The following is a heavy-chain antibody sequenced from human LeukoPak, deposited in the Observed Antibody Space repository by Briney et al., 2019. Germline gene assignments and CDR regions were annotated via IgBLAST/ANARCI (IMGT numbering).Heavy chain of an antibody. CDR3: AKSGNLDRYCSSTSCYRFDY. D-gene: IGHD2-2*01. CDR2: ISYDGSNK. J-gene: IGHJ4*02. Sequence: GGSLRLSCAASGFTFSSYAMHWVRQAPGKGLEWVAVISYDGSNKYYADSVKGRFTISRDNSKNTLYLQMNTLRVEDTAVYYCAKSGNLDRYCSSTSCYRFDYWGQGTLVTVSS. CDR1: GFTFSSYA. V-gene: IGHV3-30-3*02.